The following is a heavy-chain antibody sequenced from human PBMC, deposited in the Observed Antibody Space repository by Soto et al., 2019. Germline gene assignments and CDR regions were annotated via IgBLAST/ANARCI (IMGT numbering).Heavy chain of an antibody. CDR3: ARITGRHLDY. D-gene: IGHD1-20*01. CDR1: SGSISVTNVF. CDR2: IDYSGTA. V-gene: IGHV4-39*01. Sequence: SETLSLTCTVSSGSISVTNVFWGWVRQPPGKGLEWIGNIDYSGTAYFSPSLATRVTFHVDTSKNQFSLTLYSVTAADTAVYYCARITGRHLDYWRQGILVTVSS. J-gene: IGHJ4*02.